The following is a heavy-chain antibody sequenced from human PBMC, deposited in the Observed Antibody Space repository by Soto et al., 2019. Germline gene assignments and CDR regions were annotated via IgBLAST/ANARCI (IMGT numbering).Heavy chain of an antibody. CDR2: IYYSGST. J-gene: IGHJ6*02. CDR1: VDSVCSYH. D-gene: IGHD6-19*01. V-gene: IGHV4-59*02. Sequence: PSGTLYLTFTVSVDSVCSYHWSWIRQPPGKGLEWIGYIYYSGSTNYNPSLKSRVSISVDTSKNQLSLKLTSVTAADTAVYYCARGSSGEVWGQGTTVTLSS. CDR3: ARGSSGEV.